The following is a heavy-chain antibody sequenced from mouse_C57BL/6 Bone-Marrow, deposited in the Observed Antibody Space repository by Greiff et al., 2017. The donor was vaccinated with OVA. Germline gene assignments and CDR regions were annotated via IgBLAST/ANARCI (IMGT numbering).Heavy chain of an antibody. D-gene: IGHD2-3*01. CDR1: GYAFSSSW. CDR2: IYPGDGDT. V-gene: IGHV1-82*01. CDR3: ARYGYYPDY. J-gene: IGHJ2*01. Sequence: VQLQESGPELVKPGASVKISCKASGYAFSSSWMNWVKQRPGKGLEWIGRIYPGDGDTNYNGKFKGKATLTADKSSSTAYMQLSSLTSEDSAVYFCARYGYYPDYWGQGTTLTVSS.